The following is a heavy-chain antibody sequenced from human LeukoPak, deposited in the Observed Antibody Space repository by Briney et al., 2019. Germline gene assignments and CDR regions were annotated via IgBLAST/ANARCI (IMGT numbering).Heavy chain of an antibody. V-gene: IGHV4-34*01. CDR2: INHSGST. Sequence: SGTLSLTCAVYGGSFSGYYWSWIRQPPGKGLEWIGEINHSGSTNYNPSLKSRVTISVDTSKNQFSLKLSSVTAADTAVYYCARTFRESYYDFWSGYSTLDYWGQGTLVTVSS. J-gene: IGHJ4*02. D-gene: IGHD3-3*01. CDR3: ARTFRESYYDFWSGYSTLDY. CDR1: GGSFSGYY.